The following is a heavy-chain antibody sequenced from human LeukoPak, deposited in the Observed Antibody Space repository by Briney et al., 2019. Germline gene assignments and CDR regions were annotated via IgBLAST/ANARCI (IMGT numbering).Heavy chain of an antibody. V-gene: IGHV4-39*02. CDR2: IYYSGNT. J-gene: IGHJ4*02. Sequence: PSETLSLTCTVSGGSISSSSYYWGWIRQPPGKGLEWIGSIYYSGNTYYNPSLKSRVTISVDMSKNHFSLKLTSVTAADTAVYYCARLYNGKRSPDYWGQGTLVTVSS. D-gene: IGHD1-26*01. CDR3: ARLYNGKRSPDY. CDR1: GGSISSSSYY.